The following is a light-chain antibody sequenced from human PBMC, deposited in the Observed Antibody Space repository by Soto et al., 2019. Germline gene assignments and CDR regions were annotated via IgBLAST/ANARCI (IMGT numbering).Light chain of an antibody. J-gene: IGKJ2*01. CDR2: ATS. CDR3: QQYNYWPPFT. CDR1: QSVSSN. V-gene: IGKV3-15*01. Sequence: EIVMTQSPATLSVSPGERATLSCRASQSVSSNLAWYQQKPGQAPRLLIYATSTRATGIPPRFSGSGSGTEFTITISSLRSEDFAVYYCQQYNYWPPFTFGQGTKLEIK.